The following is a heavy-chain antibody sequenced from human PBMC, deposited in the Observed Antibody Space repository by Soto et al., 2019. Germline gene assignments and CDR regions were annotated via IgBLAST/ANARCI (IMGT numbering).Heavy chain of an antibody. CDR3: TTVFDIVVVVAATPGLVDY. V-gene: IGHV3-15*01. CDR1: GFTFSNAW. D-gene: IGHD2-15*01. Sequence: GGSLRLSCAASGFTFSNAWMSWVRQAPGKGLEWVGRIKSKTDGGTTDYAAPVKGRFTISRDDSKNTLYLQMNSLKTEDTAVYYCTTVFDIVVVVAATPGLVDYWGQGTLVTVSS. CDR2: IKSKTDGGTT. J-gene: IGHJ4*02.